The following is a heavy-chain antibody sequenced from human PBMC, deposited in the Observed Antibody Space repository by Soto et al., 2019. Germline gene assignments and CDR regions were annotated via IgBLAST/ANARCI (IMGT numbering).Heavy chain of an antibody. CDR1: GYRFTTYG. Sequence: QVQLLQSGAEVKKPGASVKVSCKASGYRFTTYGITWVRLAHGQGLEWLGGISTYNGNTDYAQNLHNRVTMTTETSTSTAYMEVTSLTSDDTAVYYCARGLGTNGLDVWGQGTTVTVSS. J-gene: IGHJ6*02. CDR2: ISTYNGNT. CDR3: ARGLGTNGLDV. V-gene: IGHV1-18*04. D-gene: IGHD7-27*01.